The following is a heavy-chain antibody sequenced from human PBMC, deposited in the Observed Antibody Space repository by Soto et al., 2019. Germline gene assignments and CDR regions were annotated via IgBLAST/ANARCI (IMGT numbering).Heavy chain of an antibody. Sequence: SETLSLTCTVSGGSISSSSYYWGWIRQPPGKGLEWIGSIYYSGSTYYNPSLKSRVTISVDTSKNQFSLKLSSVTAADTAVYYCARRRSSGFLEWFGGFDPWGQGTLVTVSS. V-gene: IGHV4-39*01. J-gene: IGHJ5*02. CDR1: GGSISSSSYY. CDR3: ARRRSSGFLEWFGGFDP. D-gene: IGHD3-3*01. CDR2: IYYSGST.